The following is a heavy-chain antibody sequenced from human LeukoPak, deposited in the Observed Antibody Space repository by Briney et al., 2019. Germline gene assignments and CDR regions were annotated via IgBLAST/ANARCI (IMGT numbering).Heavy chain of an antibody. Sequence: ASVTVSCTASGYTFTSHTMQWVRQAPGQRLEWMGWINVGNGGTKCSQKFQGRVTMTRDTSATTAYMELSSLRSEDTAVYYCARVAYYYDSGGYYPSYFDYWGQGTLVTVSS. D-gene: IGHD3-22*01. CDR2: INVGNGGT. CDR3: ARVAYYYDSGGYYPSYFDY. CDR1: GYTFTSHT. V-gene: IGHV1-3*01. J-gene: IGHJ4*02.